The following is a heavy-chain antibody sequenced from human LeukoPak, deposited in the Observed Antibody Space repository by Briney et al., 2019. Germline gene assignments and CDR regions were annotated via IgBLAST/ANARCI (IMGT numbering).Heavy chain of an antibody. CDR1: GYTFTSYW. CDR2: IYPGDSDT. J-gene: IGHJ4*02. D-gene: IGHD3-22*01. CDR3: ARPRTGDDSSGYLDY. V-gene: IGHV5-51*01. Sequence: KVSCKASGYTFTSYWIGWVRQMPGKGLEWMGIIYPGDSDTRYSPSFQGQVTISADKSISTAYLQWSSLKASDTAMYYCARPRTGDDSSGYLDYWGQGTLVTVSS.